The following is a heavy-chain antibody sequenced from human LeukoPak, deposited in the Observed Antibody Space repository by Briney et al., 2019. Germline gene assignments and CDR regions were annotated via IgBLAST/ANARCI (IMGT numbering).Heavy chain of an antibody. CDR3: ARGPVDSSSGVWGYYYYMDV. D-gene: IGHD6-13*01. J-gene: IGHJ6*03. CDR1: GLTFSRYG. Sequence: PGRSLRLSCAACGLTFSRYGMHWVRQAPGKGLDWVAVIWHDGSNKYFADSVKGRLTICRDNSKNTLYLQMNSLRAEDTAVYYCARGPVDSSSGVWGYYYYMDVWGKGTTVTVSS. CDR2: IWHDGSNK. V-gene: IGHV3-33*01.